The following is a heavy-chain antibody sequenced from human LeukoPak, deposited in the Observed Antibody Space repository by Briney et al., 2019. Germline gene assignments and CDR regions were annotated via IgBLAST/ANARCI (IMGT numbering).Heavy chain of an antibody. D-gene: IGHD3-22*01. CDR1: GFTFSSYS. V-gene: IGHV3-21*04. CDR2: ISSSSSYI. J-gene: IGHJ4*02. CDR3: AKVGIVVGGDYYDY. Sequence: GGSLRLSCAASGFTFSSYSMNWVRQTPGKGLEWVSSISSSSSYIYYADSVKGRFTISRDISKNTLYLQMNSLRAEDTAIYYCAKVGIVVGGDYYDYWGQGTLVTVSS.